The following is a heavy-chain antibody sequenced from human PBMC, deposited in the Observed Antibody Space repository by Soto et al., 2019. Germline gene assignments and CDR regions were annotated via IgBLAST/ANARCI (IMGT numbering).Heavy chain of an antibody. J-gene: IGHJ4*02. CDR2: MNAGKGKT. D-gene: IGHD2-2*01. Sequence: QVQLVQAGVAVKKPGASVTVSCKASGYTFTTYAMHWVRQAPGQRLEWLGWMNAGKGKTKYSQKFQGRVTNTRDTSDTTAYMELGSLRSEDTVVYYGARAGDVCSATCCCVFDYWGQGTLVTVSS. CDR1: GYTFTTYA. CDR3: ARAGDVCSATCCCVFDY. V-gene: IGHV1-3*01.